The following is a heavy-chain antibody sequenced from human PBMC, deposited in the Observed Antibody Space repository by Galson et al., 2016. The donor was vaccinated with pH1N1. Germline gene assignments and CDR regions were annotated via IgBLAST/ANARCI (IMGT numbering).Heavy chain of an antibody. Sequence: QSGAEVKQPGESSKISCEGYGYIFTNYWIGWVRQMPGQGLELMGIIYPGDSDTRYIPSFQGRVTISVDKTINIADLQWRNLKASDTAIYFCARLSASSYGRAQYYMDVWGKGTTVTVSS. D-gene: IGHD5-18*01. CDR3: ARLSASSYGRAQYYMDV. CDR1: GYIFTNYW. J-gene: IGHJ6*03. CDR2: IYPGDSDT. V-gene: IGHV5-51*01.